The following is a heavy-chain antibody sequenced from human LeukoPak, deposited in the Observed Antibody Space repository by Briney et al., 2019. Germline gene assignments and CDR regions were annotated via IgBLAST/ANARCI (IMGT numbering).Heavy chain of an antibody. CDR3: AKDVSSYFDY. Sequence: GGSLRLSCAASGFTFSSYGMHWVRQAPGKGLEWVAVISYDGSNKYYADSVKGRFTISRDNSKNTLYLQMNSLRAEDTAVYYCAKDVSSYFDYWGQGTLVTVSS. J-gene: IGHJ4*02. D-gene: IGHD3-10*01. CDR2: ISYDGSNK. CDR1: GFTFSSYG. V-gene: IGHV3-30*18.